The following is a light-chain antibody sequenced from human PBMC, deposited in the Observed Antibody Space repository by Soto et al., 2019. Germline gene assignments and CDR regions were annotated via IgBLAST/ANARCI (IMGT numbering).Light chain of an antibody. CDR3: QQYGSSPLT. CDR2: AAS. CDR1: QSVSSN. V-gene: IGKV3-20*01. J-gene: IGKJ4*01. Sequence: EIVMTQSPATLSVSPGERATLSCRASQSVSSNLAWYQQKPGQAPRLLIYAASSRATGSPDRFSGGGSGTDFTLTISRLEPEDFAVYYCQQYGSSPLTFGGGTKVDI.